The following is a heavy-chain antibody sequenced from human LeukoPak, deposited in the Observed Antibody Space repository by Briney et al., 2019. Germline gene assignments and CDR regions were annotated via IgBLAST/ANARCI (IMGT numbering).Heavy chain of an antibody. D-gene: IGHD3-10*01. J-gene: IGHJ5*02. Sequence: GASVKVSCKASGYTFTDYYMHWVRQARGQGLEWMGWINPNSGGTNYAQKFQGRVTMTRDTSISTAYMELSRLRSDDTAVYYCARDQDPDFDGSGSFNWFDPWGQGTLVTVSS. V-gene: IGHV1-2*02. CDR3: ARDQDPDFDGSGSFNWFDP. CDR2: INPNSGGT. CDR1: GYTFTDYY.